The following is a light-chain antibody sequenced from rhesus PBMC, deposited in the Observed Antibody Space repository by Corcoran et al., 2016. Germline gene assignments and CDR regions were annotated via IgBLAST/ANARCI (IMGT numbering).Light chain of an antibody. V-gene: IGKV1-25*01. Sequence: DIQMTQSPSSLSASVGDRVTITCQASQGISHNLAWYQQKPGKVPKLLIYKASTLQSGVPSRFSGSGAGTDFTLTISSLQPEDFATYYCQHGYGTPFTFGPGTKLDIK. J-gene: IGKJ3*01. CDR1: QGISHN. CDR2: KAS. CDR3: QHGYGTPFT.